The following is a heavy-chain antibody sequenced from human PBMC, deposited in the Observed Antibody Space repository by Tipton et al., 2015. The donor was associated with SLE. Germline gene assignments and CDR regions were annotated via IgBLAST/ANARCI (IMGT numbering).Heavy chain of an antibody. CDR2: INHRGST. CDR1: GGSISSSSSYY. Sequence: GLVKPSETLSLTCAVYGGSISSSSSYYWAWIRQPPGKGVEWIGEINHRGSTNYNPSLKSRVTISVDTSKNQFSLKLSSVTAADTAVYYCAREIPEGYDAFDIWGQGTMVTVSS. J-gene: IGHJ3*02. V-gene: IGHV4-39*07. D-gene: IGHD2-2*02. CDR3: AREIPEGYDAFDI.